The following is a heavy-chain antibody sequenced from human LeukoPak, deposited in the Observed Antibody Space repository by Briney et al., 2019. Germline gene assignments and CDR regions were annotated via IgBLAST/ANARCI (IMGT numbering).Heavy chain of an antibody. J-gene: IGHJ4*02. V-gene: IGHV3-30*18. Sequence: PGGSLRLSCAASGFTFSSYGMHWVRQAPGKGLEWVAVISYDGSNKYYADSVKSRFTISRDNSKNTLYLQMNSLRAEYTAVYYCAKDRATRGSYFDYWGQGTLVTVSS. CDR2: ISYDGSNK. CDR3: AKDRATRGSYFDY. D-gene: IGHD5-12*01. CDR1: GFTFSSYG.